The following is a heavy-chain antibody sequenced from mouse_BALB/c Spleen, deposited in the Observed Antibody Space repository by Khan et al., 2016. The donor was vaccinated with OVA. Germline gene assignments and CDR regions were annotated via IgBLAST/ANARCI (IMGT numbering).Heavy chain of an antibody. J-gene: IGHJ2*01. V-gene: IGHV3-2*02. CDR3: AGSYGNYLDY. Sequence: EVQLVESGPGLVKPSQSLSLTCTVTGYSITSDYAWNWIRQFPGNKLEWMGYINYSGSTSYNPSLKSRISITRETSKNQFFLQLHYVTTENTATYFCAGSYGNYLDYWGQGTTLTVSS. D-gene: IGHD2-1*01. CDR2: INYSGST. CDR1: GYSITSDYA.